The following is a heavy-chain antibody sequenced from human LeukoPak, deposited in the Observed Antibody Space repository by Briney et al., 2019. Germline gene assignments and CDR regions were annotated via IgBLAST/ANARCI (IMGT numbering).Heavy chain of an antibody. CDR1: GYSFTNNW. D-gene: IGHD2-15*01. J-gene: IGHJ5*02. CDR2: TYPGDSNT. CDR3: VRSPACSSGTCYPNWFDP. V-gene: IGHV5-51*01. Sequence: GESLKISCRGSGYSFTNNWIGWVRQMPGKGLEWMGITYPGDSNTRYSPSFQGQVTISADKSISSAYLQWSSLKASDTAMYYCVRSPACSSGTCYPNWFDPWGQGTLVTVSS.